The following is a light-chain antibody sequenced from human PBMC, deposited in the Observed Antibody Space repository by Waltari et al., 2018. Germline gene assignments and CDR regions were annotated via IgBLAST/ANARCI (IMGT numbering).Light chain of an antibody. CDR2: AAS. Sequence: DIQLTQSPSFLSASVGDIVTITCRASQGVNSYLAWYQQKPGKAPNLLIYAASTLHSGVPSRFRVSGSGTEFTLTISSLQPEDCSTYYCQQLNYYPFTFGPGTKVDIK. CDR1: QGVNSY. J-gene: IGKJ3*01. V-gene: IGKV1-9*01. CDR3: QQLNYYPFT.